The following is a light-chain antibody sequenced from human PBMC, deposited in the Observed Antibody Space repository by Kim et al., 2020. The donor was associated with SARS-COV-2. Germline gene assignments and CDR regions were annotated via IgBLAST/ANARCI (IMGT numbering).Light chain of an antibody. CDR1: NSDVGSYNL. Sequence: GQSLAFSCTGTNSDVGSYNLVSWYQHHPGKAPKLMIYEVSKRPSGVSNRFSGSKSGNTASLTISGLQAEDEADYYCCSYAGSSTLVFGGGTKLTVL. J-gene: IGLJ2*01. CDR3: CSYAGSSTLV. V-gene: IGLV2-23*02. CDR2: EVS.